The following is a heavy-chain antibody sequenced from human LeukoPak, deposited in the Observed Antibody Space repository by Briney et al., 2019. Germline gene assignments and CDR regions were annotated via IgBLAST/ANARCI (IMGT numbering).Heavy chain of an antibody. CDR1: GFKSSISA. CDR2: LGGSGETT. D-gene: IGHD3-10*01. J-gene: IGHJ6*02. Sequence: GGSLRLSCAAFGFKSSISAMSWVRQAPGKGLEWVSVLGGSGETTNYADSVKGRFTISRDRSKTTVFLQMNSLRVEDTGVYYCASKFRESYHYYYGLDVWGQGTTVTVSS. V-gene: IGHV3-23*01. CDR3: ASKFRESYHYYYGLDV.